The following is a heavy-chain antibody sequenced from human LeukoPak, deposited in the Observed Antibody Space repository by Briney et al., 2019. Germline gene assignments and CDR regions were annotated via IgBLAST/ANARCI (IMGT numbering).Heavy chain of an antibody. CDR1: GGSLSSGGYY. D-gene: IGHD3-22*01. J-gene: IGHJ4*02. V-gene: IGHV4-31*03. CDR3: ARTAHYDSSVDY. Sequence: PSETLSLTCTVSGGSLSSGGYYWSWIRQHPGKGLEWIGYIYYSGSTYYNPSLKSRVTISVDTSKNQFSLKLSSVTAADTAVYYCARTAHYDSSVDYWGQGTLVTVSS. CDR2: IYYSGST.